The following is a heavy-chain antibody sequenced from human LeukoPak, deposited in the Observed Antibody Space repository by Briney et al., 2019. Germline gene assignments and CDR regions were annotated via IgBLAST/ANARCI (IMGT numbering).Heavy chain of an antibody. CDR1: GYTFTGRY. CDR2: IYPKSGGT. V-gene: IGHV1-2*02. J-gene: IGHJ3*02. Sequence: ASVKVSCKASGYTFTGRYMHWVRQAPGQGLEWMGWIYPKSGGTNYAQKFQSRVTMTRDTSITTAFMELNILKSDDTAVYYCVRDGYSGGAFDIWGQGTMVTVSS. CDR3: VRDGYSGGAFDI. D-gene: IGHD5-12*01.